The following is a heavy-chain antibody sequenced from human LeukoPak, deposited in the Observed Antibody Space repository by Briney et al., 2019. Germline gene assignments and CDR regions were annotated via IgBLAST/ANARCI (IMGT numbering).Heavy chain of an antibody. CDR1: GFTFSDYY. Sequence: GGSLRLSCAASGFTFSDYYMSWIRQAPGKGLEWVSYISSSSSTIYYADSVKGRFTISRDNAKNSLYLQMNSLRAEDTAVYYCARARIAARLDFDYWGQGTLVTVSS. D-gene: IGHD6-6*01. V-gene: IGHV3-11*04. J-gene: IGHJ4*02. CDR3: ARARIAARLDFDY. CDR2: ISSSSSTI.